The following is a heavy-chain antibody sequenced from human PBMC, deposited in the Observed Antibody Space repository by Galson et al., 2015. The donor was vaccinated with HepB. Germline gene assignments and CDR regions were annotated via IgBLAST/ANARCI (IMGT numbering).Heavy chain of an antibody. Sequence: SLRLSCAASGFTFSSYGMHWVRQAPGKGLEWVAVISYDGSNKYYADSVKGRFTISRDNSKNTLYLQMNSLRAEDTAVYYCAKDLYYYDSSGYVPFDWWGQGTLVTVSS. J-gene: IGHJ4*02. V-gene: IGHV3-30*18. CDR3: AKDLYYYDSSGYVPFDW. D-gene: IGHD3-22*01. CDR1: GFTFSSYG. CDR2: ISYDGSNK.